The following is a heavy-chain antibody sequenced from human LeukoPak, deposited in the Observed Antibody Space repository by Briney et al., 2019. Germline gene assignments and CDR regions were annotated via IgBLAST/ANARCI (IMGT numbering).Heavy chain of an antibody. Sequence: PSETLSLTCTVSGGSVSSGSYYWSWIRQPPGKGLEWIGYIYYSGSTNYNPSLKSRVTISVDTSKNQFSLKLSSVTAADTAVYYCARGMAGDFDYWGQGTLVTVSS. J-gene: IGHJ4*02. V-gene: IGHV4-61*01. CDR2: IYYSGST. D-gene: IGHD1-26*01. CDR1: GGSVSSGSYY. CDR3: ARGMAGDFDY.